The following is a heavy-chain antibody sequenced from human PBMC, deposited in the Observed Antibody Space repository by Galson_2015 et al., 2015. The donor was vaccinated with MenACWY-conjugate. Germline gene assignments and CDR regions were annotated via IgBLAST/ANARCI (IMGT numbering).Heavy chain of an antibody. CDR2: ISASGGDI. Sequence: SLRLSCAASGFTFSKRAMSWVRQAPGTGLEWVSGISASGGDIDYAGSVKGRFTISRDNSKNTVYLQMNSLRAEDTAVYHCAKGANYYDSSGKRYDAFDIWGQGTMVTVSS. CDR1: GFTFSKRA. V-gene: IGHV3-23*01. J-gene: IGHJ3*02. D-gene: IGHD3-22*01. CDR3: AKGANYYDSSGKRYDAFDI.